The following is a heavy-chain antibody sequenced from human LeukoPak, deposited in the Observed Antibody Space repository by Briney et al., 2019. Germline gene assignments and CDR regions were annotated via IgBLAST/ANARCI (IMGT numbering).Heavy chain of an antibody. Sequence: GGSLRLSCAASGFIFSSYAMHWVRQAPGKGLEWVAVISYDGSNKYYADSVKGRFTISRDNSKNTLYLQMNSLRAEDTAVYYCARVSSYDFWSDGYWGQGTLVTVSS. D-gene: IGHD3-3*01. J-gene: IGHJ4*02. CDR1: GFIFSSYA. V-gene: IGHV3-30-3*01. CDR2: ISYDGSNK. CDR3: ARVSSYDFWSDGY.